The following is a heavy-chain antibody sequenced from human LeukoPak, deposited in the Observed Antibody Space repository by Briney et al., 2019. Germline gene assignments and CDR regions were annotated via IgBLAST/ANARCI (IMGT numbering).Heavy chain of an antibody. CDR1: GYTFTSYG. V-gene: IGHV1-18*01. J-gene: IGHJ4*02. D-gene: IGHD3-16*01. CDR2: ISAYNGNT. CDR3: ARVVLDDYVWGSYSNYFDY. Sequence: AASVKVSCKASGYTFTSYGISWVRPAPGQGLEWMGWISAYNGNTNYAQKLQGRVTMTTDTSTSTAYMELRSLRSDDTAVYYCARVVLDDYVWGSYSNYFDYWGQGTLVTVSS.